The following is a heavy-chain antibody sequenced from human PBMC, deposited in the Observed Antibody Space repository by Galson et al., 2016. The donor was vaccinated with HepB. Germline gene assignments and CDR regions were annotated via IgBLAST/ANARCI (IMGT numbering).Heavy chain of an antibody. V-gene: IGHV3-21*01. CDR2: ISLSSSYI. D-gene: IGHD3-22*01. J-gene: IGHJ4*02. Sequence: SLRLSCAASGFTFSKYSMNWVRQAPGMRLEWVSSISLSSSYIYYADSVQGRFTISRDNAKNSLYLQMNSLRAEDTAVYYCVRDKEDSSCYFGYWGQGTPVTVAS. CDR1: GFTFSKYS. CDR3: VRDKEDSSCYFGY.